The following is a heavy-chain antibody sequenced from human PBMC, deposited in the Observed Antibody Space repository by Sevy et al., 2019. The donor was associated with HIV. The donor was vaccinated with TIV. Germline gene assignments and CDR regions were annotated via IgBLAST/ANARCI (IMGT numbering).Heavy chain of an antibody. V-gene: IGHV3-7*01. CDR3: ARRYFDL. J-gene: IGHJ4*02. CDR2: IRQDGNEM. Sequence: GGSLRLSCKASGFTFSSFWMQWVRQAPGKGLEWVANIRQDGNEMYYGDPVKGRFTISRDNAKNALYRQMDGLRAEDTGLYYCARRYFDLWGQGTLVTVSS. CDR1: GFTFSSFW.